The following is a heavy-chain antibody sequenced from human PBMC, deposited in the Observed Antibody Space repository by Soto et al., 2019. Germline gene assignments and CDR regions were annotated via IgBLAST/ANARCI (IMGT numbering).Heavy chain of an antibody. J-gene: IGHJ6*03. D-gene: IGHD5-12*01. CDR1: GGSISSGGYY. V-gene: IGHV4-31*03. CDR2: IYYSGST. Sequence: QVQLQESGPGLVKPSQTLSLTCTVSGGSISSGGYYWSWIRQHPGKGLEWIGYIYYSGSTYYNPSLKSRVTISVDPSKNQFSLKLSSVTAADTAVYYCARGQEEVATTLGGGYYYYMDVWGKGTTVTVSS. CDR3: ARGQEEVATTLGGGYYYYMDV.